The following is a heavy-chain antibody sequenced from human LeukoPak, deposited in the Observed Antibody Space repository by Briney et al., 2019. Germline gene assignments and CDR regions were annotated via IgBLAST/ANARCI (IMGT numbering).Heavy chain of an antibody. V-gene: IGHV3-30*02. J-gene: IGHJ6*03. D-gene: IGHD3-3*01. CDR3: AKVGTTFGVVPAYYYYMDV. CDR2: IRYDGSNK. Sequence: GGSLRLSCAASGLTFSSYGMHWVRQAPGKGLEWVAFIRYDGSNKYYADSVKGRFTISRDNSKNTLYLQMNSLRAEDTAVYYCAKVGTTFGVVPAYYYYMDVWGKGTTVTVSS. CDR1: GLTFSSYG.